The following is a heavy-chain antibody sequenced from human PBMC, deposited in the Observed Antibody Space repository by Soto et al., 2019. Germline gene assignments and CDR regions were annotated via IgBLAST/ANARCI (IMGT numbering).Heavy chain of an antibody. V-gene: IGHV3-23*01. CDR1: GFTFSSYA. CDR2: ISGSGGST. D-gene: IGHD6-13*01. Sequence: GGSLRLSCAASGFTFSSYAMSWVRQAPGKGLEWVSAISGSGGSTYYADSVKGRFTISRDNSKNTLYLQMNSLRAEDTAVYYCAKSDLPGIAAAGLIDYWGQGTLVTVSS. CDR3: AKSDLPGIAAAGLIDY. J-gene: IGHJ4*02.